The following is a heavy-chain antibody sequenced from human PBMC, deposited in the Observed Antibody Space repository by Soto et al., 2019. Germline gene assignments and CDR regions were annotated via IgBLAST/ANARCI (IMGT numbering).Heavy chain of an antibody. CDR1: GFTFSDYY. J-gene: IGHJ6*02. D-gene: IGHD2-2*01. CDR3: ARSELGARRHCDGTSCSNTVTKNGMDV. CDR2: INHSGNT. V-gene: IGHV4-34*01. Sequence: PGGSLRLSCAASGFTFSDYYMSWIRQAPGKGLEWIGEINHSGNTNYNPSLESRVTMSVDTSKNHFSLKVTSVSAADTAVYYCARSELGARRHCDGTSCSNTVTKNGMDVWGQGTTVTVSS.